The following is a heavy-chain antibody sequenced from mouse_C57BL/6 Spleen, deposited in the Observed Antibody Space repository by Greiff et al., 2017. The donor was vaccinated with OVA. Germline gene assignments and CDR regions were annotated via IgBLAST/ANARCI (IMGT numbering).Heavy chain of an antibody. V-gene: IGHV1-7*01. D-gene: IGHD1-1*01. Sequence: VQLQQSGAELAKPGASVKLSCKASGYTFTSYWMHWVKQRPGQGLEWIGYNNPSSGYTKYNQKFKDKATLTADKSSSTAYMQLSSLTYEDSAVYYCARNYGSSYYAMDYWGQGTSVTVSS. CDR2: NNPSSGYT. CDR1: GYTFTSYW. J-gene: IGHJ4*01. CDR3: ARNYGSSYYAMDY.